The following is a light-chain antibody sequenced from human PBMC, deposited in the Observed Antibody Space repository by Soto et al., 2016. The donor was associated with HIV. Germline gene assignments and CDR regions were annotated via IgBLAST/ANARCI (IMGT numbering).Light chain of an antibody. Sequence: SYELTQPPPVSVSPGQTASITCSGDKLGNKYACWYQQKPGQSPVLVIYQDNKRPSGIPERFSGSNSGNTATLTISGVEAGDEADYYCQVWDVSSDLVVFGGGTKLTVL. CDR3: QVWDVSSDLVV. V-gene: IGLV3-1*01. J-gene: IGLJ2*01. CDR2: QDN. CDR1: KLGNKY.